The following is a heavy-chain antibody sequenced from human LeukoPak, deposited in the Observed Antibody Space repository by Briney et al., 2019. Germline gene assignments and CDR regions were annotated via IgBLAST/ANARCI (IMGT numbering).Heavy chain of an antibody. V-gene: IGHV3-33*01. CDR3: AREGRITIFSRMDV. CDR2: IRSDGRNK. D-gene: IGHD3-9*01. Sequence: GGSLRLSCAVSGLPFSRYGMHWVRQAPGKGLEWVAVIRSDGRNKYYGDSVKGRFIISRDNSKNTLYLQMNSLRAEDTAVYYCAREGRITIFSRMDVWGQGTTVTVS. J-gene: IGHJ6*02. CDR1: GLPFSRYG.